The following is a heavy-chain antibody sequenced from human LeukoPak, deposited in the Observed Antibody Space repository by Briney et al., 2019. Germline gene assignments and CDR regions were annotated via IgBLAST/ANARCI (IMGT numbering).Heavy chain of an antibody. CDR3: ARGSFLITFGGLIV. V-gene: IGHV3-11*04. CDR2: ISPSGSTV. J-gene: IGHJ4*02. Sequence: GGSLRLSCAASGFTFSDYYMSWIRQAPGKGLEWVSYISPSGSTVFYADSVKGRFTISRDNAKNSLYLQMNSLRAEATAVYYCARGSFLITFGGLIVWGQGTLVTVSS. D-gene: IGHD3-16*02. CDR1: GFTFSDYY.